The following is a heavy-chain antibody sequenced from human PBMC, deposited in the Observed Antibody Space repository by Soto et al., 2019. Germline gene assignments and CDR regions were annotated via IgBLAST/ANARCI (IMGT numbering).Heavy chain of an antibody. CDR1: GGTFSSYA. CDR3: AREGNGPAYCGGDCYSGSAFDI. CDR2: IIPTFGTA. Sequence: SVKVSCKASGGTFSSYAISWVRQAPGQGLEWMGGIIPTFGTANYAQKFQGRVTITADESTSTAYMELSSLRSEDTAVYYCAREGNGPAYCGGDCYSGSAFDIWGQGTMVTVSS. J-gene: IGHJ3*02. V-gene: IGHV1-69*13. D-gene: IGHD2-21*02.